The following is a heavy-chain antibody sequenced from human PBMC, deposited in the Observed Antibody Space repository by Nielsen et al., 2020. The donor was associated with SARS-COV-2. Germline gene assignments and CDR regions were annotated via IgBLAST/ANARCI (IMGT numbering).Heavy chain of an antibody. D-gene: IGHD3-22*01. CDR1: GFTFDDYA. CDR3: AKADYEDAFDI. CDR2: ISWNSGSI. V-gene: IGHV3-9*01. Sequence: GGSLRLSCAASGFTFDDYAMHWVRQAPGKGLEWVSGISWNSGSIGYADSVKGRFTISRDNAKNSLYLQMNSLRAEDTALYYCAKADYEDAFDIWGQGTMVTVSS. J-gene: IGHJ3*02.